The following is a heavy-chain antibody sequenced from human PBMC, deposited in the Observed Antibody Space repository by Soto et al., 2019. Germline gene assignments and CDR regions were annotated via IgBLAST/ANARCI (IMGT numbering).Heavy chain of an antibody. CDR2: IKSKTDGGTT. V-gene: IGHV3-15*01. D-gene: IGHD3-10*01. J-gene: IGHJ6*02. Sequence: EVQLVESGGGLVKPGGSLRLSCAASGFTFSNAWMSWVRQAPGKGLEWVGRIKSKTDGGTTDYAAPVKGRFTISRDDSKNTLYLQMNSLKTEDTAVYYCTTVLLMWVRGKDLDVWGQGTTVTVSS. CDR1: GFTFSNAW. CDR3: TTVLLMWVRGKDLDV.